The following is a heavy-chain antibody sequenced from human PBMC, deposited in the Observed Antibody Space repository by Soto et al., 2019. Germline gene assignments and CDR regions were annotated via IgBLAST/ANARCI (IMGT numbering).Heavy chain of an antibody. D-gene: IGHD3-10*01. CDR3: AEYGDYYGSGSYEPIDY. J-gene: IGHJ4*02. CDR1: GFTFSSYA. V-gene: IGHV3-30-3*01. Sequence: ESGGGVVQPGRSLRLSCAASGFTFSSYAMHWVRQAPGKGLEWVAVISYDGSNKYYADSVKGRFTISRDNSKNTLYLQMNSLRAEDTAVYYCAEYGDYYGSGSYEPIDYWGQGTLVTVSS. CDR2: ISYDGSNK.